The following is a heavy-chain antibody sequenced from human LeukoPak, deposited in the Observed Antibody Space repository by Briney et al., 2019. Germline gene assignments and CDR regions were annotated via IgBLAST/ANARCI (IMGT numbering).Heavy chain of an antibody. CDR3: ARHPYYKYNWFDP. Sequence: SETLSLTCTVSGGSISSSSYYWGWIRQPPGKGLEWIGSIYYSGSTYYNPSLKSRVTISVDTSENQFSLKLSSVTAADTAVYYCARHPYYKYNWFDPWGQGTLVTVSS. J-gene: IGHJ5*02. CDR2: IYYSGST. CDR1: GGSISSSSYY. D-gene: IGHD2-21*01. V-gene: IGHV4-39*01.